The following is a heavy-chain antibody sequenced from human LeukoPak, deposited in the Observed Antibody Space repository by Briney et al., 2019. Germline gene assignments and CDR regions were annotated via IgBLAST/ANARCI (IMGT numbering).Heavy chain of an antibody. J-gene: IGHJ4*02. Sequence: GGSLSLFCAVSGFSFSTYWMRWVRQAPGEGMEWVANIKKDGREKFYMDCVKGRFTISRDNAENSLYMQMNSLRAEDTAVYYCAREGVHCSGRSCLKAYWGQGTQVTVSS. D-gene: IGHD2-15*01. V-gene: IGHV3-7*03. CDR1: GFSFSTYW. CDR2: IKKDGREK. CDR3: AREGVHCSGRSCLKAY.